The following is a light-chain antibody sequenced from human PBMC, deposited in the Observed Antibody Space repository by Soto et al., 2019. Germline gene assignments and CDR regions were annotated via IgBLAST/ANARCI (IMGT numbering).Light chain of an antibody. CDR2: DAS. J-gene: IGKJ4*01. CDR3: QEGTYWPA. V-gene: IGKV3-11*01. Sequence: EIVLTQSPAILSLSPGEKATLSCRASQSVSGSLGWYQQKPGQAPRLIISDASVRATGIPARFSGSGSGTDFTLTISSLEPEDFAVYYCQEGTYWPAFGGGTKVEIK. CDR1: QSVSGS.